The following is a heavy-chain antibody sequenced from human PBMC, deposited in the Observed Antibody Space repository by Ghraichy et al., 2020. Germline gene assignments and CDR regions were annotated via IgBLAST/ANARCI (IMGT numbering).Heavy chain of an antibody. Sequence: GGSLRLSCAASGFTFSSYAVSWVRQAPGKGLEWVSGISGSGEITYYADSVKGRFTISRDNSKNTLYLRMNSLRADDTAVYYCAKDSAAAGSEYFQHWGQGTLVTVSS. V-gene: IGHV3-23*01. CDR2: ISGSGEIT. J-gene: IGHJ1*01. CDR3: AKDSAAAGSEYFQH. D-gene: IGHD6-13*01. CDR1: GFTFSSYA.